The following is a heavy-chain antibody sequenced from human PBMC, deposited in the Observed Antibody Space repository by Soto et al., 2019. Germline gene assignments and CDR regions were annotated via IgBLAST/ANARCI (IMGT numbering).Heavy chain of an antibody. J-gene: IGHJ3*01. CDR1: GFTFSSYT. D-gene: IGHD1-20*01. CDR2: ISTSGRGP. V-gene: IGHV3-64D*06. CDR3: VKDIRDENRKCGSFDV. Sequence: GGSLSLSCSASGFTFSSYTIHWVRQAPGKGLKYVSGISTSGRGPYYADSVKGRFTISIDNSKNTLYLQMTSLRAEDTAVYYCVKDIRDENRKCGSFDVWGQGTVVTVSS.